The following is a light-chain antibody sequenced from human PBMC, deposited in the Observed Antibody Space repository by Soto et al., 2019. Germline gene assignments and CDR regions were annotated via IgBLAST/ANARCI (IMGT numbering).Light chain of an antibody. J-gene: IGLJ2*01. V-gene: IGLV2-8*01. CDR3: SSYAGSKNLL. Sequence: QSALTQPPSASGSPGQSVTISCTGTSSDVGGYNYVSWYQQYPGKAPKLMIYEVSKRPSGVPDRFSGSKSGNTASLPVSGRQAEDEADYYCSSYAGSKNLLFGGGTKLTVL. CDR2: EVS. CDR1: SSDVGGYNY.